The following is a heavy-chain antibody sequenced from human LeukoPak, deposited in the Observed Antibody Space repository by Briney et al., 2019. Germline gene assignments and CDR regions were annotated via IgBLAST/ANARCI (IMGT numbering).Heavy chain of an antibody. CDR1: GFTFSSYA. CDR3: ARDSATYYDFWSGYYRGYYYYYYMDV. D-gene: IGHD3-3*01. CDR2: ISGSGGST. Sequence: PGGSLRLSCAASGFTFSSYAMSWVRQAPGKGLEWVSAISGSGGSTYYADSVKGRFTISRDNSKNTLYLQMNSLRAEDTAVYYCARDSATYYDFWSGYYRGYYYYYYMDVWGKGTTVTVSS. V-gene: IGHV3-23*01. J-gene: IGHJ6*03.